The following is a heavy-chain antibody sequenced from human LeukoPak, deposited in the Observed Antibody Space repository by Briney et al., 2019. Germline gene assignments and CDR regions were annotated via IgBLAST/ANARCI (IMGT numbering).Heavy chain of an antibody. J-gene: IGHJ4*02. CDR2: IYHSGST. CDR1: GFTFSTYA. D-gene: IGHD1-26*01. Sequence: GSLRLSCAASGFTFSTYAMHWVRQPPGKGLEWIGEIYHSGSTNYNASLKSRVTISVDKSKNQFSLRLTSVTAADTAVYYCVRDVGAAPDYYFDYWGQGTLVTVSS. CDR3: VRDVGAAPDYYFDY. V-gene: IGHV4-4*02.